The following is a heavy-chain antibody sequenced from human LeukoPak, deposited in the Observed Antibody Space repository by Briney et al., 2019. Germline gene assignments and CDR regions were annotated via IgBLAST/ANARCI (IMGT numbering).Heavy chain of an antibody. V-gene: IGHV4-31*03. J-gene: IGHJ5*02. CDR2: IYYSGST. CDR1: GGSISSGDYY. Sequence: SQILSLTCTVSGGSISSGDYYWGWIRQHPGKGLEWIGYIYYSGSTYYNPSLKSRVTISVDTSKNQFSLKLSSVTSADTAVYYCARDRLRIVGPAGRFDPWGQGTLVTVSS. D-gene: IGHD1-26*01. CDR3: ARDRLRIVGPAGRFDP.